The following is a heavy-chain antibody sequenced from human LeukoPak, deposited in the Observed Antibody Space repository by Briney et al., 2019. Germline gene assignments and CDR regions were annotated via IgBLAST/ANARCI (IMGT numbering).Heavy chain of an antibody. CDR3: AKTPQGYSAYYDY. Sequence: PGGSLRLSCAASGFTFSDCAMSWVRQAPGKGLEWVSAISGGGDATFYADSVKGRFTISRDNSGNTLSLQMSSLRPEDTAVYFCAKTPQGYSAYYDYWGQGTLVTVSS. CDR1: GFTFSDCA. D-gene: IGHD5-12*01. CDR2: ISGGGDAT. V-gene: IGHV3-23*01. J-gene: IGHJ4*02.